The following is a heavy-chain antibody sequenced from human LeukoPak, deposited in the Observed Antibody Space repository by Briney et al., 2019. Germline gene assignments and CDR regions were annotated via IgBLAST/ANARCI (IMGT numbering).Heavy chain of an antibody. V-gene: IGHV4-34*01. CDR1: GGSFSGYH. J-gene: IGHJ6*03. Sequence: PSETLSLTCAVYGGSFSGYHWTWIRQSPGKGLEWIGDINPSGSTYYNPSLKSRLAISVDTSKNQFSLKLRSVTAADTAVYYCARGRHDITMIVVVMTSVSYYLDVWGKGTTVTVS. CDR3: ARGRHDITMIVVVMTSVSYYLDV. CDR2: INPSGST. D-gene: IGHD3-22*01.